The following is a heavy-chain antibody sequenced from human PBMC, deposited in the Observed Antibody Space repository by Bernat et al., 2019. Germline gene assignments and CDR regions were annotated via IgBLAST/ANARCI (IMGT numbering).Heavy chain of an antibody. Sequence: EVQLVESGGGLVQPGGSLRLSCAASGFTVSINYMSWVRQAPGKGLEWVSVIYSGGSTYYADSVQGRFTISRDNSKNTLYLQMNSLRAEDKAVYYCARGILESLTPLHYYYYVMDVWGQGTTVTVSS. J-gene: IGHJ6*02. CDR3: ARGILESLTPLHYYYYVMDV. CDR1: GFTVSINY. D-gene: IGHD4-23*01. V-gene: IGHV3-66*01. CDR2: IYSGGST.